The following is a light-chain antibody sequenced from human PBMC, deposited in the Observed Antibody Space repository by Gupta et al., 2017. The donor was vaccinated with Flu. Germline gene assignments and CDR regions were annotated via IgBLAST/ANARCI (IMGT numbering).Light chain of an antibody. V-gene: IGKV3-20*01. J-gene: IGKJ3*01. CDR2: GAS. CDR1: EGVKSNY. CDR3: QQGGSMPFT. Sequence: GTLPLSPGELATLSCRAREGVKSNYLGRYQHKPGQAPRLLMSGASYGATGIPDRFRGSWSGTELTLTISRREPEDFAVYYCQQGGSMPFTSGHGTRVEIK.